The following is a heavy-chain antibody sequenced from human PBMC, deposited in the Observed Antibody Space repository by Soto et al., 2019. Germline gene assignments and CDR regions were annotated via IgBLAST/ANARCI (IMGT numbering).Heavy chain of an antibody. V-gene: IGHV1-69*01. Sequence: QVQLVQSGAEVKKPGSSVKVSCKASGGTFSRYTVTWVRQAPGQGLEWMGGIIPFFGTTNYAQKFQGRVTMTADDSTGTAYMQLSSLMSEDTAIYYCVREGDHYCSSLHCPFDWCGQGTLVTVSS. CDR1: GGTFSRYT. CDR2: IIPFFGTT. CDR3: VREGDHYCSSLHCPFDW. J-gene: IGHJ4*02. D-gene: IGHD2-2*01.